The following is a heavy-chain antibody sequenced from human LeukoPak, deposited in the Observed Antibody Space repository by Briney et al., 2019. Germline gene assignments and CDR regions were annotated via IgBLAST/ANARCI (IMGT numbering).Heavy chain of an antibody. Sequence: GGSLRLSCAASGFTVSSNYMSWVRQAPGKGLERVSVIYSGGSTYYADSVKGRFTISRDNSKNTLYLQMNSLRAEDTAVYYCARELDWNEANWFDPWGQGTLVTVSS. CDR1: GFTVSSNY. D-gene: IGHD1-1*01. CDR3: ARELDWNEANWFDP. CDR2: IYSGGST. J-gene: IGHJ5*02. V-gene: IGHV3-53*01.